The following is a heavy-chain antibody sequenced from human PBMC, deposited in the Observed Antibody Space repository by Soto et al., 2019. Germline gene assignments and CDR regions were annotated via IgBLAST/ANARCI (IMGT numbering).Heavy chain of an antibody. J-gene: IGHJ6*04. CDR1: CYTFTSYG. Sequence: ASVKVSFKASCYTFTSYGISLVRQAPGQGLEWMGWISAYNGNTNYAQKLQGRVTMTTDTSTSTAYMELRSLRSDDTAAYYCARDMDIVVSRDGMDVWGKGTPGTVSS. CDR2: ISAYNGNT. V-gene: IGHV1-18*04. D-gene: IGHD2-2*03. CDR3: ARDMDIVVSRDGMDV.